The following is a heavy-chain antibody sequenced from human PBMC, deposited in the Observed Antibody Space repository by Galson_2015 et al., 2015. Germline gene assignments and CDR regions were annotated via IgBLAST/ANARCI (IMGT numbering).Heavy chain of an antibody. V-gene: IGHV7-4-1*02. D-gene: IGHD2-2*01. CDR2: INTNTGNP. Sequence: SVKVSCKASGYTFTSYAMNWVRQAPGQGLEWMGWINTNTGNPTYAQGFTGRFVFSLDTSVGTAYLQISSLKAEDTAVYYCARGYCSSTSCYQELYYYYGMDVWGQGTTVTVSS. J-gene: IGHJ6*02. CDR1: GYTFTSYA. CDR3: ARGYCSSTSCYQELYYYYGMDV.